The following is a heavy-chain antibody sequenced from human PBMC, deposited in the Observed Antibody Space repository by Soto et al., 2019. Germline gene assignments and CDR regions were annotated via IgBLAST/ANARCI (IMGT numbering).Heavy chain of an antibody. Sequence: SETLSLTCTVSGGSISNYYWSWIRQPPGKGLEWIGCIFYSGSTNYSPSLRSRVTISVDTSKNQFSLELSSVTAADTAVYYCARDGKVSGSATHWFDSWGQGTLVTVSS. D-gene: IGHD1-26*01. V-gene: IGHV4-59*01. CDR1: GGSISNYY. CDR3: ARDGKVSGSATHWFDS. J-gene: IGHJ5*01. CDR2: IFYSGST.